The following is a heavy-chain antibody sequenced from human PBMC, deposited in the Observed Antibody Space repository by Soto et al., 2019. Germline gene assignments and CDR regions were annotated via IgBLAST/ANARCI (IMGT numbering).Heavy chain of an antibody. Sequence: ETVSLTCAVYGGSFSGYYWSWIRQPPGKGLEWIGEINHSGSTNYNPSLKSRVTISVDTSKNQFSLKLSSVTAADTAAYYCARGKXVVVAATYYYYYYGMDVWGQGTTVTVSS. D-gene: IGHD2-15*01. V-gene: IGHV4-34*01. CDR1: GGSFSGYY. CDR3: ARGKXVVVAATYYYYYYGMDV. J-gene: IGHJ6*02. CDR2: INHSGST.